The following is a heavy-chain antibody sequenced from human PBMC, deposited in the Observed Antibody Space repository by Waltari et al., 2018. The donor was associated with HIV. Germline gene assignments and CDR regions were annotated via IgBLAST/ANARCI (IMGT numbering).Heavy chain of an antibody. Sequence: EVQLVESGGGLIQPGGSLRLSCAASGFTVSSNYMSWVRRAPGKGLEWVSVIYSGGSTYYADSVKGRFTIARDNSKNTLYLQMNSLRAEDTAVYYCARDSYSGYADGMDVWGQGTTVTVSS. J-gene: IGHJ6*02. CDR2: IYSGGST. D-gene: IGHD5-12*01. CDR1: GFTVSSNY. V-gene: IGHV3-53*01. CDR3: ARDSYSGYADGMDV.